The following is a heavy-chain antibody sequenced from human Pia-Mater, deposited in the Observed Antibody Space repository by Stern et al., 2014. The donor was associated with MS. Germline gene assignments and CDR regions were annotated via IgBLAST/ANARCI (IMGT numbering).Heavy chain of an antibody. D-gene: IGHD1-1*01. CDR2: ISNDGNHK. CDR3: AKHLAERPFDY. CDR1: GFTYTDYW. J-gene: IGHJ4*02. Sequence: VQLVESGGGLVQPGGSLRLSCAASGFTYTDYWMRWVRQAPGKGPAGVAVISNDGNHKYYAGSVKDRFTISRDNSKNTLYLQMNSLRVEDTAVYYCAKHLAERPFDYWGQGTLVTVSS. V-gene: IGHV3-30*18.